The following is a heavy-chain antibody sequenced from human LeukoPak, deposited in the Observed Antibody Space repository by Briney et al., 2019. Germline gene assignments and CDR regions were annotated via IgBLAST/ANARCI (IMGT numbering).Heavy chain of an antibody. D-gene: IGHD6-19*01. CDR1: RIIVSSNY. CDR3: ARDRSWFDP. V-gene: IGHV3-66*01. CDR2: IYSGGST. Sequence: GGSLRLSCVASRIIVSSNYMTWVRHAPGKGLEWVSVIYSGGSTYYADSVKGRFTISRDNSKNTLYLQMNNLRVEDTAVYYCARDRSWFDPWGQGTLVTVSS. J-gene: IGHJ5*02.